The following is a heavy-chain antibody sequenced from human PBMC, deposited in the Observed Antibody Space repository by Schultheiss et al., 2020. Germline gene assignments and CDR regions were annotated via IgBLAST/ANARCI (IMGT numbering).Heavy chain of an antibody. J-gene: IGHJ1*01. CDR1: GGSVSSGSYY. CDR3: ARDFPAPLYGDYGEGFQH. Sequence: SETLSLTCTVSGGSVSSGSYYWSWIRQPPGKGLEWIGEINHSGSTNYNPSLKSRVTISVDTSKNQFSLKLSSVTAADTAVYYCARDFPAPLYGDYGEGFQHWGQGTLVTVSS. V-gene: IGHV4-61*01. CDR2: INHSGST. D-gene: IGHD4-17*01.